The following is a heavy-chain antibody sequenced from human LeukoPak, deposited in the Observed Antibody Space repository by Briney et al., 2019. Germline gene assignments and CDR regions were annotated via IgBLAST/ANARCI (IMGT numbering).Heavy chain of an antibody. V-gene: IGHV3-23*01. J-gene: IGHJ4*02. D-gene: IGHD6-13*01. CDR2: ISGSDGST. CDR3: ARDRLYSSSLDY. CDR1: GFTFSSYA. Sequence: GGSLRLSCAASGFTFSSYAMSWVRQAPGKGLEWVSLISGSDGSTYYADSVKGRFTISSDTSKNTLYLQINSLRAEDTAVYYCARDRLYSSSLDYWGQGTLVTVSS.